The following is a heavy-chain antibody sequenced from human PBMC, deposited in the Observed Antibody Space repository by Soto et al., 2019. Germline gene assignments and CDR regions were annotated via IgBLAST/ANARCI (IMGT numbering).Heavy chain of an antibody. CDR3: AKLLHNSYYNVMDV. Sequence: EVQLLESGGDLVQPGGSLRLVCAASGFTFSNSGMRWVRQAPGQVLEWVSSIGPSGNTYYSDAVKGRFTISRDISKNTLFLQMDSLRAEDTATYYCAKLLHNSYYNVMDVWGQGTKVTVSS. CDR1: GFTFSNSG. D-gene: IGHD4-4*01. V-gene: IGHV3-23*01. CDR2: IGPSGNT. J-gene: IGHJ6*02.